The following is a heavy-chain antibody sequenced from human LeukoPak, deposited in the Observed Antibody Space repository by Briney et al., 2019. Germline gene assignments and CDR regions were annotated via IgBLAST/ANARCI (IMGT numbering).Heavy chain of an antibody. CDR3: ATVRGYSYGALDY. Sequence: PGGSLRLSCAASGFTFSSYSMNWVRQAPGKGLEWVSYISSSSSTIYYADSVKGRFTISRDNAKNSLYLQMNSLRAEDTAVYYCATVRGYSYGALDYWGQGTLVTVSS. J-gene: IGHJ4*02. CDR2: ISSSSSTI. V-gene: IGHV3-48*01. CDR1: GFTFSSYS. D-gene: IGHD5-18*01.